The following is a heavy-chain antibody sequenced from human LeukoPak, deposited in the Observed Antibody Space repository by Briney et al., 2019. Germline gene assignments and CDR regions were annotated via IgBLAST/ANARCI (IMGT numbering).Heavy chain of an antibody. Sequence: SETLSLTCTVSGGSISSYYWSWIRQPPGKGLEWIGYIHYSGSTNYNPSLKSRVTISVDTSKNQFSLKLSSVTAADTAVYYCARYYYDSSGYQDFDYWGQGTLVTVSS. D-gene: IGHD3-22*01. CDR1: GGSISSYY. CDR2: IHYSGST. J-gene: IGHJ4*02. CDR3: ARYYYDSSGYQDFDY. V-gene: IGHV4-59*01.